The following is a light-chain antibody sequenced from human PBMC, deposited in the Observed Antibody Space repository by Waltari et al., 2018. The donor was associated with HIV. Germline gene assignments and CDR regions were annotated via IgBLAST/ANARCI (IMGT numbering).Light chain of an antibody. J-gene: IGKJ1*01. V-gene: IGKV4-1*01. Sequence: DIVMTQSPDSLAVSLGERATINCKSSQSVLYSSNNKNYLAWYQQKPGQPPKPLIYWASTRESGVPDRFSGSGSGTDFTLTISSLQAEDVAVYYCQQYYSISRTFGQGTKVEIK. CDR2: WAS. CDR1: QSVLYSSNNKNY. CDR3: QQYYSISRT.